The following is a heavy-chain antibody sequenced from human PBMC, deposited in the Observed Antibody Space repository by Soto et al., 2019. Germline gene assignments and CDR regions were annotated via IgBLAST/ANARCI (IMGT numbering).Heavy chain of an antibody. Sequence: QVQLQQWGAGLLKPSETLSLTCAVYGGSFSGYYWSWIRQPPGKGLEWIGEINHSGSTNDNPTLKSRVTISGDSSKNQFSLKMSSVTAADTAVYYCARGADYYDSSGYWSWGQGTLVTVSS. J-gene: IGHJ5*02. CDR1: GGSFSGYY. V-gene: IGHV4-34*01. CDR2: INHSGST. CDR3: ARGADYYDSSGYWS. D-gene: IGHD3-22*01.